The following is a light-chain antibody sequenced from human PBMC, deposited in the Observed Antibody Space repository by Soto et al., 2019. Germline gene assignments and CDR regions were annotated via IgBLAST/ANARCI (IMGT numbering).Light chain of an antibody. J-gene: IGKJ5*01. V-gene: IGKV1-33*01. CDR1: QDINNY. Sequence: DIQMTQSPSSLSASVGDRVTITCQTSQDINNYLNWYQQKPGRAPKLLIYDASNLEAGVPSRFRGSGSGTDFTFTISRLQPEDFATYYCQQANSFPITFGQGTRLEIK. CDR3: QQANSFPIT. CDR2: DAS.